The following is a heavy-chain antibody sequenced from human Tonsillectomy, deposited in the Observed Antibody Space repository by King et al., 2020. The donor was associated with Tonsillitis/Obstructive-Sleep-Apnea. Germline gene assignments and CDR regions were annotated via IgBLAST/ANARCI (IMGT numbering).Heavy chain of an antibody. V-gene: IGHV3-15*01. J-gene: IGHJ6*03. CDR1: GFTFSNAW. Sequence: VQLVESGGGLVKPGGSLRLSCAASGFTFSNAWMSWVRQAPGKGLEWVGRIKSKTDGGTTDYAAPVKGRFTISRDDSKNTLYLQMNSLKTEDTAVYYCTTTYCSSTSCYILGYYYYYMDVWGKGTTVTVSS. D-gene: IGHD2-2*02. CDR3: TTTYCSSTSCYILGYYYYYMDV. CDR2: IKSKTDGGTT.